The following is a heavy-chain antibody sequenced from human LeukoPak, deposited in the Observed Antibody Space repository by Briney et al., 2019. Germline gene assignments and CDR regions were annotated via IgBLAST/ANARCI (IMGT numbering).Heavy chain of an antibody. CDR3: AKDPLDGDYVAWFDP. CDR2: ISGSGGST. CDR1: GFTFSSYA. Sequence: GGSLRLSCASSGFTFSSYAMSWVRPAPGMGLEWVSAISGSGGSTYYADSAKGRFTISRDNSKSTQYLQMNSLRAEDTAVYYCAKDPLDGDYVAWFDPWGQGTLVTVSS. D-gene: IGHD4-17*01. V-gene: IGHV3-23*01. J-gene: IGHJ5*02.